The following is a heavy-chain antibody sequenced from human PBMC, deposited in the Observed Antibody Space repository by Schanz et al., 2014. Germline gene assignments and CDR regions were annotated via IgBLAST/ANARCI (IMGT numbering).Heavy chain of an antibody. Sequence: DVHLLESGGGLVQPGGSLRLSCAASGFTFSSYAMSWVRQAPGKGLEWVSAINTGVNTYYADSVKGRFTISRDNSKNSLYLQMNSLRAEDTAVYYCARIGGSVFDYWAQGTLVTVSS. D-gene: IGHD3-10*01. CDR1: GFTFSSYA. CDR2: INTGVNT. V-gene: IGHV3-23*01. J-gene: IGHJ4*02. CDR3: ARIGGSVFDY.